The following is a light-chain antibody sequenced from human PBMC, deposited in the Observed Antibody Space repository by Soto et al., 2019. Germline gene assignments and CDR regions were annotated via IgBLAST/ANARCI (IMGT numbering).Light chain of an antibody. Sequence: DIQMTQSPSTLSASVGDRVTITCRASQSINSWLAWYQQKPGRAPKLLIYKASSLESGVPSRFSGSGSGTEFTLTISSPQPDDFATYYCQQYTSYSTFGQGTEVEIK. J-gene: IGKJ1*01. CDR2: KAS. CDR1: QSINSW. V-gene: IGKV1-5*03. CDR3: QQYTSYST.